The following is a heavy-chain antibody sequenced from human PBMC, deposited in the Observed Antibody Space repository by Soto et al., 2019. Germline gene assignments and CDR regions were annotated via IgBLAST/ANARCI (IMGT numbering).Heavy chain of an antibody. Sequence: ASVKVSCKASGYTFTSYDIYWVRQATGQDLEWMGWMNPFSGNAVYTQKFQDRVTMTRDTSINTAYMEMSGLRSEDTAVYYCTRGQGNHWGQGSLVTV. CDR1: GYTFTSYD. CDR2: MNPFSGNA. CDR3: TRGQGNH. J-gene: IGHJ4*02. V-gene: IGHV1-8*01.